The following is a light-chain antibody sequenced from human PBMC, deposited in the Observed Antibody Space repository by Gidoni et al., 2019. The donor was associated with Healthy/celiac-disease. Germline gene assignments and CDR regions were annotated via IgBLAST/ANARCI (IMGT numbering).Light chain of an antibody. CDR1: QSISSY. CDR2: AAS. Sequence: DIQMTQSPSSLSASVGDRVTITCRASQSISSYLNWYQQKPGKAPKLLIYAASSLQSGVPSRFSGSGSGTDFTLTISSLQPEDFATYYCQQSYSIMYTFGQGTKLEF. V-gene: IGKV1-39*01. J-gene: IGKJ2*01. CDR3: QQSYSIMYT.